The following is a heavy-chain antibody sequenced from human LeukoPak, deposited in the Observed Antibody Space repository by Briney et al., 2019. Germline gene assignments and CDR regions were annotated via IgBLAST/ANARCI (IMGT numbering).Heavy chain of an antibody. CDR2: IKQDGSEK. V-gene: IGHV3-7*04. CDR1: GLTFSIYW. Sequence: GGSLRLSCAACGLTFSIYWMSWVRQAPGKGLEWVANIKQDGSEKNYVDSVKGRFTISRDNAKNSLYLQMNSLRAEDTAVYYCARDHHPFTAWGQGTLVTVSS. CDR3: ARDHHPFTA. D-gene: IGHD5-18*01. J-gene: IGHJ4*02.